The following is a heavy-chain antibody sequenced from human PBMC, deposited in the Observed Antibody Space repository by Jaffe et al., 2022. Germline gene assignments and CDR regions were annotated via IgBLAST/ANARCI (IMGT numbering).Heavy chain of an antibody. CDR3: ARGRDYGDLHPFDY. Sequence: EVQLVESGGGLVQPGGSLRLSCAASGFTVSSNYMSWVRQAPGKGLEWVSVIYSGGSTYYADSVKGRFTISRHNSKNTLYLQMNSLRAEDTAVYYCARGRDYGDLHPFDYWGQGTLVTVSS. CDR1: GFTVSSNY. V-gene: IGHV3-53*04. D-gene: IGHD4-17*01. J-gene: IGHJ4*02. CDR2: IYSGGST.